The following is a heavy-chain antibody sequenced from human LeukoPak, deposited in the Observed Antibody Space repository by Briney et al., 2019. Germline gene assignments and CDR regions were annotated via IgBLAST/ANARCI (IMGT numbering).Heavy chain of an antibody. D-gene: IGHD6-19*01. CDR1: GYTFTSYY. CDR3: ARDPGCGTDSSGLYDCVYFYT. CDR2: LNPNGGGFK. J-gene: IGHJ4*02. V-gene: IGHV1-46*01. Sequence: ASVKVSCKASGYTFTSYYMHWVRQAPGRGLEWVGILNPNGGGFKMYAQRFQGRVTITRDISTYTVYMELSSLRSEDTAVYCCARDPGCGTDSSGLYDCVYFYTWGEGTLVTVSS.